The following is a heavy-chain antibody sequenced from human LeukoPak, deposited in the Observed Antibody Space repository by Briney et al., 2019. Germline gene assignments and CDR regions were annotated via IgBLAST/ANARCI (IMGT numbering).Heavy chain of an antibody. D-gene: IGHD6-13*01. J-gene: IGHJ4*02. CDR2: INHSGST. CDR3: ARSPGIAAD. V-gene: IGHV4-34*01. Sequence: SETLSLTCAVYGGSFSGYYWSWIRQPPGKGLEWIGKINHSGSTNYNPSLKSRVTISVDTSKNQFSLKLSSVTAADTAVYYCARSPGIAADWGQGTLVTVSS. CDR1: GGSFSGYY.